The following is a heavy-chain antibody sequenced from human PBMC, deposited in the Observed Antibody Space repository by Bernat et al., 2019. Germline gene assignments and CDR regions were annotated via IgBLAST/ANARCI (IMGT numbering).Heavy chain of an antibody. CDR1: GFTFSSYA. CDR3: ARAYNGSGSYANNYNWFDP. CDR2: ISSNGGST. Sequence: EVQLVESGGGLVQPGGSLRLSCAASGFTFSSYAMHWVRQAPGKGLEYVSAISSNGGSTYYANSVKGRFTISRDNSKNTLYLQMGSLRAEDMAVYYCARAYNGSGSYANNYNWFDPWGQGTLVTVSS. D-gene: IGHD3-10*01. V-gene: IGHV3-64*01. J-gene: IGHJ5*02.